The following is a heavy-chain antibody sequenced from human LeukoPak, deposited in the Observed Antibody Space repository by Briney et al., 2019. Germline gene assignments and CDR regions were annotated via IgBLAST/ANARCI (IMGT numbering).Heavy chain of an antibody. CDR3: AKDHSSGWYGHYFDY. CDR1: GFTFSSFA. Sequence: GGSLRLSCAASGFTFSSFAMSWVSQAPGKGLEWVSAISGSGGSTYYADSVKGRYTISRDNSKNTLYLQMNSLRAEDTAVYYCAKDHSSGWYGHYFDYWGQGTLVTVSS. V-gene: IGHV3-23*01. D-gene: IGHD6-19*01. CDR2: ISGSGGST. J-gene: IGHJ4*02.